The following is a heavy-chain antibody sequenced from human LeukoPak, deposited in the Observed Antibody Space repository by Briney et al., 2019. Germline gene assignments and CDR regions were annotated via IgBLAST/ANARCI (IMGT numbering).Heavy chain of an antibody. CDR2: IWYDGSNK. D-gene: IGHD6-19*01. Sequence: GRSLRLSCAASGFTFSSYGMHWVRQAPGKGLEWVAVIWYDGSNKYYADSVKGRFTISRDNSKNTLYLQMNSLRAEDTAVYYCARASVAGNYFDYWGQGTLVTVSS. CDR3: ARASVAGNYFDY. V-gene: IGHV3-33*01. CDR1: GFTFSSYG. J-gene: IGHJ4*02.